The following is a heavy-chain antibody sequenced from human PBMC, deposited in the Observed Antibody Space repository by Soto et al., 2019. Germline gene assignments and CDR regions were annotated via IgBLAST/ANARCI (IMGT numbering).Heavy chain of an antibody. CDR2: ISVLNGYA. D-gene: IGHD1-1*01. Sequence: QVQLVQSGPELKKPGASVKVSCKTSGYSFHNSGITWVRQAPGQGLEWMGWISVLNGYAHYGQKFQGRVIMTADTFMSTAYMELRGLRSDDTAMYYCSKNGTTWFASWGQGTPVTVSS. J-gene: IGHJ5*01. CDR1: GYSFHNSG. CDR3: SKNGTTWFAS. V-gene: IGHV1-18*01.